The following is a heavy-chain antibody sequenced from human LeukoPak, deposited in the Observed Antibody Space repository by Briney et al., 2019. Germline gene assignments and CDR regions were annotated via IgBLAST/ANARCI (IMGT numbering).Heavy chain of an antibody. Sequence: GGSLRISCKGSGYSFISYRIVWVRQMPGKGLEGMGIVDPGDSDIRYNPSFQGQVTISADKSLSIAYLQWSSLKASDSAMYYCARPMGRWLEALDLWGQGTLVTVSS. CDR3: ARPMGRWLEALDL. CDR2: VDPGDSDI. V-gene: IGHV5-51*01. CDR1: GYSFISYR. J-gene: IGHJ5*02. D-gene: IGHD5-24*01.